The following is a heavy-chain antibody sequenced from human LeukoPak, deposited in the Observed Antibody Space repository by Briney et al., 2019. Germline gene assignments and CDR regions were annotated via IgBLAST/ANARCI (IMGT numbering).Heavy chain of an antibody. J-gene: IGHJ4*02. CDR2: ISGSGVST. Sequence: GGSLRLSCAASGFTFSSYAMSWVRQAPGKGLEWVSAISGSGVSTYYADSVKGRFTISRDNSKNTLYLQMNSLRAEDTAVYYCAKGSQGADYYDSSGYSYYFDYWGQGTLVTVSS. D-gene: IGHD3-22*01. CDR3: AKGSQGADYYDSSGYSYYFDY. V-gene: IGHV3-23*01. CDR1: GFTFSSYA.